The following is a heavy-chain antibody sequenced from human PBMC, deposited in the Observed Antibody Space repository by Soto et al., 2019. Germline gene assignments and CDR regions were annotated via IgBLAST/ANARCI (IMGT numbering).Heavy chain of an antibody. CDR1: GNTVPNYA. V-gene: IGHV1-3*01. CDR2: INGGNGNT. D-gene: IGHD5-18*01. Sequence: ASVKVSCKASGNTVPNYAIHWVRQAPGQRLEWMGWINGGNGNTYYSEHFQGRVTITADKSTSTAYMELSSLRSEDTAVYYCATLGYSYGSHIDYWGQGTLVTVSS. CDR3: ATLGYSYGSHIDY. J-gene: IGHJ4*02.